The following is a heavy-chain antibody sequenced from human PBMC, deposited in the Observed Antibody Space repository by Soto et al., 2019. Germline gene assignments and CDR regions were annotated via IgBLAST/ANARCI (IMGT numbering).Heavy chain of an antibody. J-gene: IGHJ5*02. CDR3: ARHEQQLATLDWFDP. V-gene: IGHV4-39*01. CDR1: GFSISSSSYY. Sequence: PSETLSLTCTFSGFSISSSSYYWGWIRQPPGKGLEWIGSIYYSGSTYYNPSLKSRVTISVDTSKNQFSLKLSSVTAADTVVYYCARHEQQLATLDWFDPWGQGTLVTVSS. D-gene: IGHD6-13*01. CDR2: IYYSGST.